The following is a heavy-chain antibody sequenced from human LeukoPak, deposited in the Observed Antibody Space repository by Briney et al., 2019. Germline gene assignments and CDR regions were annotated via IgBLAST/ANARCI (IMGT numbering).Heavy chain of an antibody. CDR1: GYSFTSDW. Sequence: GEPLKISCKGSGYSFTSDWIGWVRQMPGQSLEWMGMVYPGDSDTRYSPSLQGQVTISADKSICTAYLQWSSLKASDTAMYYCARLPCGSGSCYYGMDVWGQGTTVAVSS. CDR3: ARLPCGSGSCYYGMDV. J-gene: IGHJ6*02. CDR2: VYPGDSDT. V-gene: IGHV5-51*01. D-gene: IGHD3-10*01.